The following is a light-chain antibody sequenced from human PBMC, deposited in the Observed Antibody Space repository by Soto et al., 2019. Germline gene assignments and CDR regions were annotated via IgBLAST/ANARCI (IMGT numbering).Light chain of an antibody. CDR1: SSDVGSYNL. CDR3: CSYAGNSNVV. Sequence: QSALTQPASVSGSPGQSITISCTGTSSDVGSYNLVSWYQQHPGKAPKLMIYEGSKRPSGVANRFSGSKSGNTASLTISGLQAEDEADYYCCSYAGNSNVVFGGGTKVTVL. J-gene: IGLJ2*01. CDR2: EGS. V-gene: IGLV2-23*01.